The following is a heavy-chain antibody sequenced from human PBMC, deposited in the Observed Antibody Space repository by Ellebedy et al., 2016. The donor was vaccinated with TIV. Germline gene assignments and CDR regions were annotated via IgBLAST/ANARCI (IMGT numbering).Heavy chain of an antibody. V-gene: IGHV3-30*04. Sequence: PGGSLRLSCAASEFNHAFHWVRQAPGKGLEGVAVISYDASKEDYADSVKGRFTISRDNSKNTLYLQMNSLRVDDTAIYYCARDKGRPPANLDVWGQGTAVTVSS. D-gene: IGHD2-2*01. J-gene: IGHJ6*02. CDR3: ARDKGRPPANLDV. CDR1: EFNHA. CDR2: ISYDASKE.